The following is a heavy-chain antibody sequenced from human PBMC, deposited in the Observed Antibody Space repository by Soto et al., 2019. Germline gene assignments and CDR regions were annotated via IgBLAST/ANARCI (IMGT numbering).Heavy chain of an antibody. CDR1: GGTFTSYA. Sequence: GASVKVSCKASGGTFTSYAISWVRQAPGQGLEWKGGIIPIFGTTNYAQKLQGRVTITADKSTSTAYMELSNLRSEDTAVYYCARVHPLTGTTGRRTHDWFDPCGQGTLVTVSS. CDR2: IIPIFGTT. J-gene: IGHJ5*02. V-gene: IGHV1-69*06. CDR3: ARVHPLTGTTGRRTHDWFDP. D-gene: IGHD1-20*01.